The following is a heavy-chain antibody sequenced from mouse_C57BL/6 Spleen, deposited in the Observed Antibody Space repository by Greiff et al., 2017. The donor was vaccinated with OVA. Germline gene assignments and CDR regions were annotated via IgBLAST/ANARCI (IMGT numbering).Heavy chain of an antibody. Sequence: EVNVVESGGGLVKPGGSLKLSCAASGFTFSDYGMHWVRQAPEKGLEWVAYISSGSSTIYYADTVKGRFTISRDNAKNTLFLQMTSLRSEDTAMYYCAKPYYGNPWFAYWGQGTLVTVSA. D-gene: IGHD2-10*01. J-gene: IGHJ3*01. CDR2: ISSGSSTI. CDR1: GFTFSDYG. CDR3: AKPYYGNPWFAY. V-gene: IGHV5-17*01.